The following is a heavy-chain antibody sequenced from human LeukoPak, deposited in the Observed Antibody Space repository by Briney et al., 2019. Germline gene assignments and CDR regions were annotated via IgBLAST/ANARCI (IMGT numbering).Heavy chain of an antibody. CDR1: GFTFSSYD. Sequence: GGSLRLSCAASGFTFSSYDMHWVRQATGKGLEWVSAIGTAGDTYYPGSVKGRFTISRENAKNSLYLQMNSLRAGDTAVYYCARGDVVVPAAMRENYYYGMDVWGQGTTVTVSS. J-gene: IGHJ6*02. CDR3: ARGDVVVPAAMRENYYYGMDV. CDR2: IGTAGDT. D-gene: IGHD2-2*01. V-gene: IGHV3-13*01.